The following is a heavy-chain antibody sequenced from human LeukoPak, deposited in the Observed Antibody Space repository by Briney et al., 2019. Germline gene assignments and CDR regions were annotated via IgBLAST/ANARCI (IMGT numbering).Heavy chain of an antibody. CDR2: IGRGSNTL. D-gene: IGHD2-2*01. J-gene: IGHJ4*02. CDR3: AKRVIVVVPAFFDY. V-gene: IGHV3-11*01. Sequence: GGSLTLSCTASGFTFSGDYMNWIRQAPGQGLEWISYIGRGSNTLYYKPSVKGRFTISRDDAKNTLYLEMSSLRAEDTAVYYCAKRVIVVVPAFFDYWGQGTLVTVSS. CDR1: GFTFSGDY.